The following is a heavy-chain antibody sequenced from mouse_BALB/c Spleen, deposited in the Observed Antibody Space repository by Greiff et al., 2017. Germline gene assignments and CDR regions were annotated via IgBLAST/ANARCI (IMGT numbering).Heavy chain of an antibody. CDR2: IWSGGST. J-gene: IGHJ2*01. D-gene: IGHD2-14*01. V-gene: IGHV2-2*02. Sequence: QVQLKESGPGLVQPSQSLSITCTVSGFSLTSYGVHWVRQSPGKGLEWLGVIWSGGSTDYNAAFISRLSISKDNSKSQVFFKMNSLQANDTAIYYCARNEGGYRYDGYFDYWGQGTTLTVSS. CDR1: GFSLTSYG. CDR3: ARNEGGYRYDGYFDY.